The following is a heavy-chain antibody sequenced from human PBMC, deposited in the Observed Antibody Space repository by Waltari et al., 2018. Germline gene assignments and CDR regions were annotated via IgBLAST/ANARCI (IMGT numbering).Heavy chain of an antibody. CDR3: VTYIGASIGTAAFDV. CDR2: ISYTGAT. D-gene: IGHD3-16*01. CDR1: GGSITNNRHY. Sequence: QLHLQESGPGLVKPSETLSLTCSVSGGSITNNRHYWGWIRQTPGKGLEWIATISYTGATYNNPSLKSRVTISGDTSKNQFSLKLTSVTAADTAVYYCVTYIGASIGTAAFDVWGRGALVTVSS. V-gene: IGHV4-39*01. J-gene: IGHJ3*01.